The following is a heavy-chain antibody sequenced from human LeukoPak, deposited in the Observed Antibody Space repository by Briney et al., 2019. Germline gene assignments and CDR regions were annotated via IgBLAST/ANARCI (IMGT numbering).Heavy chain of an antibody. CDR3: AKRGVVIRVILVGFHKEAYYFDS. Sequence: GGSLRLSCAASGFTVSSNYGMSWVRQAPGKGLEWVAGISGSGGGTNYADSVKGRFTISRDNPRNTLYLQMNSLRAEDTAVYFCAKRGVVIRVILVGFHKEAYYFDSWGQGALVTVSS. CDR2: ISGSGGGT. V-gene: IGHV3-23*01. J-gene: IGHJ4*02. CDR1: GFTVSSNYG. D-gene: IGHD3-22*01.